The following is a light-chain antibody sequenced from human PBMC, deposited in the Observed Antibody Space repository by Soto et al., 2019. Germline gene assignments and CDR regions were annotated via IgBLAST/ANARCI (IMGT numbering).Light chain of an antibody. CDR3: SSYTSSSTYV. J-gene: IGLJ1*01. V-gene: IGLV2-14*01. Sequence: QSALTQPASVSGSPGHSITISCTGTSSDVGGYNYVSWYQQYPGKAPKLMIYEVTNRPSGVSNRFSGSKSGNTASLTISRLHTEDEADYYCSSYTSSSTYVFGTGTKLTVL. CDR1: SSDVGGYNY. CDR2: EVT.